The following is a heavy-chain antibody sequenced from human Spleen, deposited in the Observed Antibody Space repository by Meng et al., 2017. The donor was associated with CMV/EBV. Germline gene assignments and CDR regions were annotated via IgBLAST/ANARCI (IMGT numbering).Heavy chain of an antibody. CDR3: ARENFGSFDF. CDR2: IYTGAGT. V-gene: IGHV3-66*02. Sequence: LSCAPSGFTVSTNFMHWVREPPGQGLEWVSLIYTGAGTFYTDSVKGRFTISRDNSKNTVYLQMNSLRPEDTAVYYCARENFGSFDFWGQGTLVTVSS. D-gene: IGHD3-16*01. CDR1: GFTVSTNF. J-gene: IGHJ4*02.